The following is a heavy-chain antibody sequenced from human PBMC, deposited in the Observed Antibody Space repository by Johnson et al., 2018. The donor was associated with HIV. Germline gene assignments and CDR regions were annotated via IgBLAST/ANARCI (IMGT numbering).Heavy chain of an antibody. D-gene: IGHD3-3*01. CDR3: ATDPQFLEWLLRGGTDAFDI. CDR1: GFTFSDYY. CDR2: ISYDGSNK. V-gene: IGHV3-30*03. J-gene: IGHJ3*02. Sequence: QMQLVESGGGLVKPGGSLRLSCAASGFTFSDYYMNWIRQAPGKGLEWVAVISYDGSNKYFADSVKGRFTISRADSKNTLYLQLNSLKTEDTALYYCATDPQFLEWLLRGGTDAFDIWGQGTKVTVSS.